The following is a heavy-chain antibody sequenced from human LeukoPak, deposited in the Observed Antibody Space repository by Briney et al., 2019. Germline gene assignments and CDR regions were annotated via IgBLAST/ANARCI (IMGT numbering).Heavy chain of an antibody. CDR2: INPSGGST. V-gene: IGHV1-46*01. J-gene: IGHJ5*02. Sequence: ASVKVSCEASGYTFTSYYMHWVRQAPGQGLEWMGVINPSGGSTSYAQKFEGRVTMTRDMSTSTDYMELSSLRSEDTAVYYCARDNSVEDTAWWFDPWGQGTLVTVSS. D-gene: IGHD4-23*01. CDR1: GYTFTSYY. CDR3: ARDNSVEDTAWWFDP.